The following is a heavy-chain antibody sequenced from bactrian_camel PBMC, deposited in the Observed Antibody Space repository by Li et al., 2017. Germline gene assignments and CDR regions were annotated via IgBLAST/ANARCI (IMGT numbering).Heavy chain of an antibody. CDR2: IGGDGGT. CDR1: RYTGPNTY. CDR3: AVRARGILGCGMDPSAYNY. D-gene: IGHD5*01. Sequence: VQLVESGGGSVQAGGSLRLSCTASRYTGPNTYMGWFRQAPGKGLEWVSSIGGDGGTFYADSVKGRFTISRDNAKNTVYLQMNSLKREDTTMYYCAVRARGILGCGMDPSAYNYWGQGTQVTVS. V-gene: IGHV3S40*01. J-gene: IGHJ4*01.